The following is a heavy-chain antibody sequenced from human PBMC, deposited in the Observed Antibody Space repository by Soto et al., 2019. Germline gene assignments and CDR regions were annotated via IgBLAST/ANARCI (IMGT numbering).Heavy chain of an antibody. Sequence: DTLSLTCTVSDASVSSSGHAWSWIRQPPGKGLEWIGNFAFSGSTSYNPSLKGRVTISAETSKNQFSLNLSPVTPADTAVYYCASSSFSSETFVRNLDSWGQGTLVTVSS. CDR1: DASVSSSGHA. CDR2: FAFSGST. J-gene: IGHJ4*02. V-gene: IGHV4-61*08. D-gene: IGHD6-6*01. CDR3: ASSSFSSETFVRNLDS.